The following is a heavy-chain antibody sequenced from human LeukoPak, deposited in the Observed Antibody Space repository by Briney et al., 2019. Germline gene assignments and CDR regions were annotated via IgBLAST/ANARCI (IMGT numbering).Heavy chain of an antibody. Sequence: GESLKISCKGSGSSFTSYWIGWVRQMPGKGLEWMGIIYPGDSDTRYSPSFQGQVTISADKSISTAYLQWSSLKASDTAMYYCARLSTYYDFWSGSPDAFDIWGQGTMVTVSS. V-gene: IGHV5-51*01. CDR2: IYPGDSDT. J-gene: IGHJ3*02. D-gene: IGHD3-3*01. CDR3: ARLSTYYDFWSGSPDAFDI. CDR1: GSSFTSYW.